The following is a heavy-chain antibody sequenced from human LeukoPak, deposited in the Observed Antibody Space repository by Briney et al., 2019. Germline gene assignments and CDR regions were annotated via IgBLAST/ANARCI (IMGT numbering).Heavy chain of an antibody. J-gene: IGHJ3*02. D-gene: IGHD3-22*01. V-gene: IGHV4-59*01. CDR3: ARGNYYESRTYYRAFDI. Sequence: PSETLSLTCTVSGVSLSSYYWSWIRQPPGKGLEWIGYMYYSGSTNYNPSLKSRVTISVGTSKNQFSLKLSSVTAADTAVYYCARGNYYESRTYYRAFDIWGQGTMVTVSS. CDR1: GVSLSSYY. CDR2: MYYSGST.